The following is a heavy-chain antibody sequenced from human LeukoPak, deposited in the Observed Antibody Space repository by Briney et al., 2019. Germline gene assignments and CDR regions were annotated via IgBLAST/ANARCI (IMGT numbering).Heavy chain of an antibody. Sequence: ASVKVSCKASGYTFTSYSINWGRQAPGQGLEWMGWISANNGDTNYAQNLQGRVTMTTDKSTSTAYMELRSLRSDDTAVYYCARGVWSDYWGQGTLVTVSS. D-gene: IGHD2-8*01. CDR3: ARGVWSDY. J-gene: IGHJ4*02. V-gene: IGHV1-18*01. CDR2: ISANNGDT. CDR1: GYTFTSYS.